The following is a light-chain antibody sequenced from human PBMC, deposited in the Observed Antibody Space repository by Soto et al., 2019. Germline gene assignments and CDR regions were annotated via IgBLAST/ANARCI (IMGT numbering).Light chain of an antibody. CDR2: GAS. CDR3: QQYNSWPYT. Sequence: EIVMTQSPATLSVSPGERATLSCRARQSVSSNLGWYQQKPGQSPRLLMYGASTRATGIPARFTGSGSGTEFTLTISSLQYEDFEVYYCQQYNSWPYTFGQGTKVDIK. CDR1: QSVSSN. V-gene: IGKV3-15*01. J-gene: IGKJ2*01.